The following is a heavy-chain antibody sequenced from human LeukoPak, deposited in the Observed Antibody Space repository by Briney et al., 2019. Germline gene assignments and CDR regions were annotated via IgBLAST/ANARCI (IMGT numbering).Heavy chain of an antibody. Sequence: GGSLRLSCAASGFTFSRYDMNWVRQAPGKGLEWVSAIGTSAYTSYPRSVKGPFTISTENAKNSLYLQMNSLRAGVTAVYYCARVAQFGAFYIWGQGTMVTVSS. CDR1: GFTFSRYD. CDR3: ARVAQFGAFYI. D-gene: IGHD3-10*01. V-gene: IGHV3-13*01. J-gene: IGHJ3*02. CDR2: IGTSAYT.